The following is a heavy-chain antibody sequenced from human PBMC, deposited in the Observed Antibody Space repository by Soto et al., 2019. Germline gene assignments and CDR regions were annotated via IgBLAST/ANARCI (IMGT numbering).Heavy chain of an antibody. V-gene: IGHV3-21*01. Sequence: GGSLRLSCAASGFTFSSYSMNWVRQAPGKGLEWVSSISSSSSYIYYADSVKGRFTISRDNAKNSLYLQMNSLRAEDTAVYYCSISMTTVTSWGYYYYYGMDVWGQGTTVTVSS. J-gene: IGHJ6*02. D-gene: IGHD4-4*01. CDR1: GFTFSSYS. CDR2: ISSSSSYI. CDR3: SISMTTVTSWGYYYYYGMDV.